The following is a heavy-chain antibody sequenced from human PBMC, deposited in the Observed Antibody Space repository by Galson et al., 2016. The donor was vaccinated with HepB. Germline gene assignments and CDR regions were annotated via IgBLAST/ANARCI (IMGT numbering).Heavy chain of an antibody. Sequence: SETLSLTCAVYGGSFSGYYWSWIRQPPGKGLEWIGEINDSGSTNYNPSLKTRVTKSIDMSKKQFSLQLTSVTAADTAVYYCATLSRDGYTHLDYWGQGTLVTVSS. V-gene: IGHV4-34*01. CDR2: INDSGST. CDR1: GGSFSGYY. CDR3: ATLSRDGYTHLDY. D-gene: IGHD5-24*01. J-gene: IGHJ4*02.